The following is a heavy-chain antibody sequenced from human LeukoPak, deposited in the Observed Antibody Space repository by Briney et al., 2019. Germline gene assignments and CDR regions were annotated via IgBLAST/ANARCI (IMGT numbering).Heavy chain of an antibody. CDR2: INPNTGAT. J-gene: IGHJ4*02. V-gene: IGHV1-2*02. Sequence: GASVKVSCKASGYTFTGSYIHWLRQAPGQGLEWMGWINPNTGATNYAQKSQGRVTMTRDTSVSTAYMELNRLKSDDTAMFYCAGYTSPSKFDYWGQGTLVTVSS. CDR3: AGYTSPSKFDY. CDR1: GYTFTGSY. D-gene: IGHD2-2*01.